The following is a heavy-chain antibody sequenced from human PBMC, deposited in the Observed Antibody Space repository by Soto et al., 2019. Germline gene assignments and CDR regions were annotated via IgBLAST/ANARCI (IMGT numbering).Heavy chain of an antibody. J-gene: IGHJ6*02. Sequence: QVQLVESGGGVVQPGRSLRLSCAASGFTFISYAMHWVRQAPGKGLEWVAVISFDGSTEYYADSVKGRFTISRDNSKNPVYLQMNSLRSEDMSVYYCARSRHGSGSYTHFYYGLDVWGQGTTVTVSS. CDR2: ISFDGSTE. D-gene: IGHD3-10*01. CDR3: ARSRHGSGSYTHFYYGLDV. V-gene: IGHV3-30-3*01. CDR1: GFTFISYA.